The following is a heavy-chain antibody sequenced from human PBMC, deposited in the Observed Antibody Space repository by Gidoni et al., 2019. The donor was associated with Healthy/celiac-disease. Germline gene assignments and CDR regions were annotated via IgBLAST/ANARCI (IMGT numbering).Heavy chain of an antibody. V-gene: IGHV5-51*01. D-gene: IGHD3-22*01. CDR2: IYPGYADT. J-gene: IGHJ4*02. Sequence: EVQLVQSGAEVKKPGESLTISCKGSGYSSTSYWIGWVRQIPGKGLEWMGIIYPGYADTRYSPSFQGQVTISADKSISTAYLQWSSLKASDTAMYYCASTEGDDSSGYQLPFDYWGQGTLVTVSS. CDR1: GYSSTSYW. CDR3: ASTEGDDSSGYQLPFDY.